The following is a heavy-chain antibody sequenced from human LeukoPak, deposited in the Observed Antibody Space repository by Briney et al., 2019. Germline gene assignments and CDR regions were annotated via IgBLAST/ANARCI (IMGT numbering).Heavy chain of an antibody. CDR1: GGTFSSYA. CDR3: ARNIVVVIAGDTFDI. V-gene: IGHV1-2*02. Sequence: ASVKVSCKASGGTFSSYAISWVRQAPGQGLEWMGWINPNSGGTNYAQKFQGRVTMTRDTSISTAYMELSRLRSDDTAVYYCARNIVVVIAGDTFDIWGQGTMVTVSS. CDR2: INPNSGGT. J-gene: IGHJ3*02. D-gene: IGHD2-21*01.